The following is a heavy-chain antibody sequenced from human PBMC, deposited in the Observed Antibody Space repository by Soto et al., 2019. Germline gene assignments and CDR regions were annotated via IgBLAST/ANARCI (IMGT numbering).Heavy chain of an antibody. CDR1: GGSLSGYY. CDR2: INDRGAT. CDR3: ARGGRGVLAPTAVYSWRWLDP. V-gene: IGHV4-34*01. Sequence: SETLSLTCAVYGGSLSGYYWTWLRQPPGKGLEWIGEINDRGATSYNPSLKSRVTISLDTSRNQFSLILKSVTAADTSVYYCARGGRGVLAPTAVYSWRWLDPWGQGALVTVSS. J-gene: IGHJ5*02. D-gene: IGHD3-3*01.